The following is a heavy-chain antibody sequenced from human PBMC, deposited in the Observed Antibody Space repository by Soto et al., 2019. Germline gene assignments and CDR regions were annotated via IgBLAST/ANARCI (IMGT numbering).Heavy chain of an antibody. Sequence: QVHLVQSGAEVKKPGSSVKVSCQASGSTFSSYTVSWVRQAPGQGLEWMGRIIPVLGVTNYAPKFKGRVTITAYKSKTTAYMELSSLRSGDTAVYYCARRRYCGADCYSKYYYGMDVWGQGTTVTVSS. V-gene: IGHV1-69*02. J-gene: IGHJ6*02. D-gene: IGHD2-21*02. CDR3: ARRRYCGADCYSKYYYGMDV. CDR1: GSTFSSYT. CDR2: IIPVLGVT.